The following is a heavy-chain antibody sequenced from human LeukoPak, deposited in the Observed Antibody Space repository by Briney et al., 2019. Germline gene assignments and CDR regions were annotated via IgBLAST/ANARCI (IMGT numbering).Heavy chain of an antibody. CDR3: ACARTGGAYFDY. D-gene: IGHD1-1*01. CDR2: ISSSGTTI. Sequence: GGSLRLSCAASGFAFSSYSMNWVRQAPGKGLEWVSSISSSGTTIYYADSVKGRFTISRDNAKNSLYLQMNSLRDEDTAVYYCACARTGGAYFDYWGQGTLVTVSS. J-gene: IGHJ4*02. CDR1: GFAFSSYS. V-gene: IGHV3-48*02.